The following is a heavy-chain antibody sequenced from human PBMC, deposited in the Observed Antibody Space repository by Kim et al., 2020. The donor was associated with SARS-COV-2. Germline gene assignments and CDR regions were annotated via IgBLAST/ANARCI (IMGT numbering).Heavy chain of an antibody. V-gene: IGHV3-33*01. J-gene: IGHJ4*02. CDR2: IWYDGSNK. CDR3: ARDQGSSSFDY. CDR1: GFTFSRYG. Sequence: GGSLRLSCAASGFTFSRYGMHWVRQAPGKGLEWVAVIWYDGSNKYYADSVKGRFTISRDNSKNTLYLQMNSLRAEDTAVYYCARDQGSSSFDYWGQGTLVTVSS.